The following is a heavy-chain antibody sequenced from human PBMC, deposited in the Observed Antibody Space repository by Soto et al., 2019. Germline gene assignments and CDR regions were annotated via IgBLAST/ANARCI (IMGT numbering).Heavy chain of an antibody. J-gene: IGHJ3*01. D-gene: IGHD3-9*01. CDR3: ARDSYYDILTGYSRNAFDV. Sequence: QVQLVQSGAEVKKPGASVKVSCKASGYTFTGHYMHWVRQAPGQGLEWMGWINPNTGVTIFAQKFQGRVTMTRDTSISTAYMELSRLRSDDTAVYYCARDSYYDILTGYSRNAFDVWGQGTMVTVSS. V-gene: IGHV1-2*02. CDR2: INPNTGVT. CDR1: GYTFTGHY.